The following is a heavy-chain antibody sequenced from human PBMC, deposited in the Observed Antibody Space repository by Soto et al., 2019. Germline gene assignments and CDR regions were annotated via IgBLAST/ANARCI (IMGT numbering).Heavy chain of an antibody. D-gene: IGHD1-26*01. V-gene: IGHV3-30*18. J-gene: IGHJ6*02. CDR3: AKDRLRGGFLTTATTNGMDV. CDR2: ISHDGSNK. Sequence: QVQVVESGEGVVQPGRSLRLSCAASGFTFSGYGMHWVRQAPGKGLEWVALISHDGSNKYYADSVKGRFTISRDNSKNTLYLQMNSLRGEDTAVYYCAKDRLRGGFLTTATTNGMDVWGQGTTVTVSS. CDR1: GFTFSGYG.